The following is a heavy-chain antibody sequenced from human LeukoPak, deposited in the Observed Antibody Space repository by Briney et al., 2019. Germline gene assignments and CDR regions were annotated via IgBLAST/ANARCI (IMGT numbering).Heavy chain of an antibody. J-gene: IGHJ4*02. D-gene: IGHD3-10*01. CDR2: IGGSGAGT. CDR1: GFTFSSSA. CDR3: AKVPPRGDFDY. Sequence: GGSLRLSCAASGFTFSSSAMSWVRQAPGKGLEWVSGIGGSGAGTYYAVSVKGRFTISRDNSKNTLYLQMNSLRAEDTAVYYCAKVPPRGDFDYWGQGTLVTVSS. V-gene: IGHV3-23*01.